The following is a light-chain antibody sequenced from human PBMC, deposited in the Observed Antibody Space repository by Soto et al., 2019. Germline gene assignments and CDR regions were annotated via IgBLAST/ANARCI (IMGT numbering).Light chain of an antibody. V-gene: IGKV4-1*01. CDR2: WAS. Sequence: DIVMTQSPDSLAVSLGERATINCKSSQSVSCDSNSHNCLAWYQQKPGQPPKLLIYWASTRESGVPDRFSGSGSGTDSTLTISSLQAEDVAVYFCQQFSSPPLFTFAPGTKVHIK. J-gene: IGKJ3*01. CDR3: QQFSSPPLFT. CDR1: QSVSCDSNSHNC.